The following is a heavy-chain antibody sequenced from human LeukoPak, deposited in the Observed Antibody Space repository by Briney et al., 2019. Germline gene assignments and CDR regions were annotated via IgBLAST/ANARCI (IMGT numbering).Heavy chain of an antibody. CDR1: GYTFTDYP. D-gene: IGHD6-19*01. CDR3: ARNLAVAPHAYYFNY. Sequence: EASVKVSCKASGYTFTDYPMHWVRQAPGQGLEGMGGINVGNGNTKYSQEFQGRVTITRDTSASTAYVELSSLRSEDMAVYYCARNLAVAPHAYYFNYRGQGTLVTVSS. J-gene: IGHJ4*02. V-gene: IGHV1-3*03. CDR2: INVGNGNT.